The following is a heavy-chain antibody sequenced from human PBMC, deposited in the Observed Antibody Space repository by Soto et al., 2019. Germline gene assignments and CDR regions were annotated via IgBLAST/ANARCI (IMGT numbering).Heavy chain of an antibody. V-gene: IGHV4-4*02. D-gene: IGHD4-17*01. CDR2: IYHSGGT. CDR1: GDSISSSTNW. Sequence: QVQLQESGPGLVKPSGTLSLTCTVSGDSISSSTNWWNWVRQPPGKGLEWIGEIYHSGGTNYNPHLKSRVTISVDKSNNQFSLKLTSVTAADTAVYYCANLGMSPTGADYWGQGTLVTVSS. J-gene: IGHJ4*02. CDR3: ANLGMSPTGADY.